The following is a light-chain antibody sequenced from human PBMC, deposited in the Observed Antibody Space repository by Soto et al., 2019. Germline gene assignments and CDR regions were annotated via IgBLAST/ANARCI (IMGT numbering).Light chain of an antibody. V-gene: IGKV3-15*01. J-gene: IGKJ2*01. Sequence: EIVMTQSPATLSVSPGEIATLYCQASQRISSNLACYQQKPGQAHRLLIYVASTRATGIPSRFSGSGSVTEFTITISGMQSEDFALYYCQQYNIWXPYTFGQGTKV. CDR1: QRISSN. CDR3: QQYNIWXPYT. CDR2: VAS.